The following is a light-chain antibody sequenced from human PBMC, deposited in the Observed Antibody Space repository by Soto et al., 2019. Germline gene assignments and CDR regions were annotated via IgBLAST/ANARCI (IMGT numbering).Light chain of an antibody. J-gene: IGKJ4*01. CDR1: QDISSW. CDR3: QQGDSFPFT. V-gene: IGKV1-12*01. Sequence: DIQMTQSPSSVSASVGDTVTITCRASQDISSWVAWYQQKPGKAPKLLISAASSLQSGVPTRFSGSGSGTEFTLIISGLQHEDFATYFCQQGDSFPFTFGGGTKVEIK. CDR2: AAS.